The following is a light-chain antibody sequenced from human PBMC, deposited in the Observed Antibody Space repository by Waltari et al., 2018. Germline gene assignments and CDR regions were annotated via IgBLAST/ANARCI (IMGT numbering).Light chain of an antibody. CDR3: CSYAGTTTYV. V-gene: IGLV2-23*01. Sequence: QPVLTQPASVSGSAGQSLTISCTGTSSDFGTYDLVSWYQHHPGKAPKVIIYEGVKRPSGVSDRFSGSKSGTTASLTISGLQADDEAEYYCCSYAGTTTYVFGGGTSVTVL. CDR2: EGV. J-gene: IGLJ1*01. CDR1: SSDFGTYDL.